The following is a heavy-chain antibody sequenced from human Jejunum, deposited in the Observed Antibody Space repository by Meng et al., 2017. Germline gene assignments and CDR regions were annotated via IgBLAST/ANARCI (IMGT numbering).Heavy chain of an antibody. CDR3: ARDKYAYALGYFDY. CDR2: ISAYTGNT. D-gene: IGHD2-2*01. Sequence: ASVKVSCKASGYTLTTYHMHWVRQAPGQGLEWMGWISAYTGNTDYAQKFQGRVTMTTDTSTNTTYMELRSLRSDDTALYYCARDKYAYALGYFDYWGQGTQVTVSS. V-gene: IGHV1-18*04. J-gene: IGHJ4*02. CDR1: GYTLTTYH.